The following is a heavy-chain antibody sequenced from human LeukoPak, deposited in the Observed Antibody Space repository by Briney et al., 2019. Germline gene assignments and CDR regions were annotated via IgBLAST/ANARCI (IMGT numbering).Heavy chain of an antibody. D-gene: IGHD2-2*02. V-gene: IGHV1-69*13. J-gene: IGHJ6*03. CDR3: ARVVVPAAIPYYYYYMDV. Sequence: SVKVSCKASGGTFSSYAISWVRQAPGQGLEWMGGIIPIFGTANYAQKFQGRVTITADESTSTAYMELSSLRSEDTAVYYCARVVVPAAIPYYYYYMDVWGKGTTVTVSS. CDR1: GGTFSSYA. CDR2: IIPIFGTA.